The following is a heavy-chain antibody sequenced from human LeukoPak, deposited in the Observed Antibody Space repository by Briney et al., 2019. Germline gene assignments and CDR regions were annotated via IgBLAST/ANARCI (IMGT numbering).Heavy chain of an antibody. D-gene: IGHD6-13*01. Sequence: ASVKVSRKASGYTFTSYGISWVRQAPGQGLEWMGWISAYNGNTNYAQKLQGRVTMTTDTSTSTAYMELRSLRSDDTAVYYCFLIAAAGTPVNWFDPWGQGTLVTVSS. J-gene: IGHJ5*02. V-gene: IGHV1-18*01. CDR3: FLIAAAGTPVNWFDP. CDR1: GYTFTSYG. CDR2: ISAYNGNT.